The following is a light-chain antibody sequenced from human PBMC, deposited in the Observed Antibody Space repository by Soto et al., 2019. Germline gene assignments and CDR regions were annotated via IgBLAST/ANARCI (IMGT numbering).Light chain of an antibody. CDR3: CSYGGSHV. V-gene: IGLV2-23*02. CDR2: EVS. Sequence: QSVLTQPASVSGSPGQSITISCTRTSSDVGSYNLVSWYQQHPGKAPKVMIYEVSKRPSGVSNRFSGSKSGNTASLTISGLQADDEADYYCCSYGGSHVVGTMTNVTVL. J-gene: IGLJ1*01. CDR1: SSDVGSYNL.